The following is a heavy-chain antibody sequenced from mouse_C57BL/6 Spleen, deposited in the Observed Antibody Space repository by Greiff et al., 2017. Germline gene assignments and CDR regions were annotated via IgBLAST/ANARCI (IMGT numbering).Heavy chain of an antibody. D-gene: IGHD1-1*01. Sequence: QVQLQQSGAELVRPGTSVTLSCKASGYTFTSYWMHWVKQRPGQGLEWIGVIDPSDSYTNYNQKFKGKATLTVDPSSSTAYMQLSSLTSEDSAVYYCARGFITTVVPPGDYAMDYWGQGTSVTVSS. CDR2: IDPSDSYT. CDR1: GYTFTSYW. J-gene: IGHJ4*01. V-gene: IGHV1-59*01. CDR3: ARGFITTVVPPGDYAMDY.